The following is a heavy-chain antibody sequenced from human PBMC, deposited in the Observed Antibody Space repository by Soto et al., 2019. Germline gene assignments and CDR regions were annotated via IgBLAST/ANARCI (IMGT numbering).Heavy chain of an antibody. J-gene: IGHJ4*02. CDR1: GFTFSSYA. CDR3: ARDSTGGASFDY. D-gene: IGHD3-10*01. V-gene: IGHV3-30-3*01. CDR2: ISYDGSNK. Sequence: ESGGGVVQPGRSLRLSCAASGFTFSSYAMHWVRQAPGKGLEWVAVISYDGSNKYYADSVKGRFTISRDNSKNTLYLQMNSLRAEDTAVYYCARDSTGGASFDYWGQGTLVTVSS.